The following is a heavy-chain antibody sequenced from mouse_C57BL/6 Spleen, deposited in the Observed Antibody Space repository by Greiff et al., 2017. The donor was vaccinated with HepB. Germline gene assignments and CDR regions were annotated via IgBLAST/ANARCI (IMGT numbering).Heavy chain of an antibody. Sequence: EVKLVESGGDLVKPGGSLKLSCAASGFTFSSYGMSWVRQTPDKRLEWVATISSGGSYTYYPDSVKGRFTISRDNAKNTLYLQMSSLKSEDTAMYYCARHPHTTGRSDAMDYWGQGTSVTVSS. J-gene: IGHJ4*01. D-gene: IGHD1-1*01. CDR2: ISSGGSYT. V-gene: IGHV5-6*01. CDR1: GFTFSSYG. CDR3: ARHPHTTGRSDAMDY.